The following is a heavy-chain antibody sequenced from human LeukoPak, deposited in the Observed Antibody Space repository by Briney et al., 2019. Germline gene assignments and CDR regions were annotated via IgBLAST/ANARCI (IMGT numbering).Heavy chain of an antibody. V-gene: IGHV4-38-2*01. CDR1: GYSISSGYY. J-gene: IGHJ4*02. D-gene: IGHD2-2*02. Sequence: SETLSLTCAASGYSISSGYYWGWIRQPPGKGLVWIGSIHHSGSTYYNPSLKSRVTISVDTSKNQFSLKLSSVTAADTAVYYCARRIYCNTTSCYTDYFFDYWGQGTLVTVSS. CDR3: ARRIYCNTTSCYTDYFFDY. CDR2: IHHSGST.